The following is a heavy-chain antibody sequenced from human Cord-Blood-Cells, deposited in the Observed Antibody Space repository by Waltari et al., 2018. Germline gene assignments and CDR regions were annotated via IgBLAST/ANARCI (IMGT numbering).Heavy chain of an antibody. CDR2: INHSGST. Sequence: QVQLQQWGAGLLKPSETLSLTCAVYGGSFSGYYWSWIRQPPGKGLEWIGEINHSGSTNDNPSLKSRVTISVDTSKNQFSLKLSSVTAADTAVYYCARGQVCSSTSCYTYFDLWGRGTLVTVSS. V-gene: IGHV4-34*01. CDR3: ARGQVCSSTSCYTYFDL. J-gene: IGHJ2*01. D-gene: IGHD2-2*02. CDR1: GGSFSGYY.